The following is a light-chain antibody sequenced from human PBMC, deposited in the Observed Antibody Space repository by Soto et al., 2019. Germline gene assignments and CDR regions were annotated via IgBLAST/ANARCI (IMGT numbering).Light chain of an antibody. CDR2: GNS. CDR3: QSFDSSLSGYV. J-gene: IGLJ1*01. V-gene: IGLV1-40*01. CDR1: SSNIGAGYD. Sequence: QSVLTQPPSVSGAPGQRVTISCTGSSSNIGAGYDVHWYQQLPGTAPKLLIYGNSNRPSGVPDRFSGSKSGTSASLAITGRQAEDEADYYCQSFDSSLSGYVFGIGTK.